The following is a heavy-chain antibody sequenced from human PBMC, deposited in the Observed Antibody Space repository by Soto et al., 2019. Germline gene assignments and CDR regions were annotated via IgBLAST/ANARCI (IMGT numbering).Heavy chain of an antibody. D-gene: IGHD3-16*01. Sequence: GESLKISCQGSGYTFSNNWISWVRQKPGKGLEWMGKIDPSGSYTDYSPSFQGHVSLSVDKSVSTAYLQWSSLKASDSAIYYCARNMITFGGTHTSYEGDFGMDVWGHGTAVTVSS. CDR1: GYTFSNNW. J-gene: IGHJ6*02. CDR2: IDPSGSYT. V-gene: IGHV5-10-1*01. CDR3: ARNMITFGGTHTSYEGDFGMDV.